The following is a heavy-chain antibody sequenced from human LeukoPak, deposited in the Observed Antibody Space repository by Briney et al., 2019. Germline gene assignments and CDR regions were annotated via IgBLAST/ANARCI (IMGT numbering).Heavy chain of an antibody. CDR2: INPNSGGT. CDR1: GYTFTGYY. J-gene: IGHJ4*02. V-gene: IGHV1-2*02. D-gene: IGHD6-19*01. CDR3: ATQRSGIAVAGLDY. Sequence: ASVKVSCKASGYTFTGYYMHWVRQAPGQGLEWMGWINPNSGGTNYAQKFQGRVTMTRDTSISTAYMELSRLRSDDTAVYYCATQRSGIAVAGLDYWGQGTLVTVSS.